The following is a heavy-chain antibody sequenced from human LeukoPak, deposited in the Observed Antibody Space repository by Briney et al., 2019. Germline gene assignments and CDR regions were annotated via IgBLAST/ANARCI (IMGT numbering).Heavy chain of an antibody. Sequence: GGSLRLSCAASGFTFSDYYMSWIRQAPGKGLEWVSYISSSGSTIYYADSVKGRFTISRDNAKNSLYLQMNSLRAEDTAVYYCARDHIVVVPAAEYYYYYYGMDVWGQGTTVIVSS. CDR3: ARDHIVVVPAAEYYYYYYGMDV. CDR2: ISSSGSTI. V-gene: IGHV3-11*01. CDR1: GFTFSDYY. J-gene: IGHJ6*02. D-gene: IGHD2-2*01.